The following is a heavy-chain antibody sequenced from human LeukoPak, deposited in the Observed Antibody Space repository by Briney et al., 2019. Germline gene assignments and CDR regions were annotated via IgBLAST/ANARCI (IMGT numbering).Heavy chain of an antibody. CDR3: ARGGDGQWLVHWFDP. CDR1: GYAFTSYY. J-gene: IGHJ5*02. Sequence: VASVKVSCKASGYAFTSYYMHWVRQAPGQGLEWMGIINPSGGSTSYAQKFQGRVTMTRDTSTSTVYMELSSLRSEDTAVYYCARGGDGQWLVHWFDPWGQGTLVTVSS. CDR2: INPSGGST. D-gene: IGHD6-19*01. V-gene: IGHV1-46*01.